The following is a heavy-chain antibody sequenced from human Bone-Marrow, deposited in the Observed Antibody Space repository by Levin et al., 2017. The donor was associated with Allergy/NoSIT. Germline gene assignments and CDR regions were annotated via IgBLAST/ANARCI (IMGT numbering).Heavy chain of an antibody. CDR1: GFSFSTSR. CDR2: ISESGTI. Sequence: GGSLRLSCAASGFSFSTSRLNWVRQAPGKGLEWISYISESGTIYYADSVRGRFTISREDAKASVYLQMNSLRAEDMAVYYCVSDLKYWGQGTLVTVS. V-gene: IGHV3-48*03. J-gene: IGHJ4*02. D-gene: IGHD2-21*02. CDR3: VSDLKY.